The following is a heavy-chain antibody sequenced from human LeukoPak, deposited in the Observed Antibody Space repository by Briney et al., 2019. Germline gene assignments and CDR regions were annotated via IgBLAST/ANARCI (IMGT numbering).Heavy chain of an antibody. Sequence: ASVKVSFKASGYTFTSYYMHWVRQAPGQGLEWMGIINPSGGSTSYAQKFQGRVTMTRDTSTSTVYMELSSLRSEDTAVYYCARGLDYYGSGSYRYYFDYWGQGTLVTVSS. CDR3: ARGLDYYGSGSYRYYFDY. J-gene: IGHJ4*02. CDR1: GYTFTSYY. V-gene: IGHV1-46*01. CDR2: INPSGGST. D-gene: IGHD3-10*01.